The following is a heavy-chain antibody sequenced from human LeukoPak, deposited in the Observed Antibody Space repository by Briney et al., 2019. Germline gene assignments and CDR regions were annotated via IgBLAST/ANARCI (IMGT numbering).Heavy chain of an antibody. CDR2: ISGSGGST. Sequence: GGSLRLSCAASGFTFSSYAMSWVRQAPGKGLEWVSAISGSGGSTYYADSVKGRFTISRDNSKNTLYLQMNSLRAEDTAVYYCAKNPVRYSYGYPFDYWGQGTLVTVSS. CDR1: GFTFSSYA. D-gene: IGHD5-18*01. J-gene: IGHJ4*02. CDR3: AKNPVRYSYGYPFDY. V-gene: IGHV3-23*01.